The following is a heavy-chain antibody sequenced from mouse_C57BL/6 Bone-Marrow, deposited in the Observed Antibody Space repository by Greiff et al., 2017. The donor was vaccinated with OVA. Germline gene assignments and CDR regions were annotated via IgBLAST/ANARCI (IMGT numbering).Heavy chain of an antibody. CDR2: IDPETGGT. V-gene: IGHV1-15*01. D-gene: IGHD2-5*01. CDR3: TRSYSNYYAMDY. CDR1: GYTFTDYE. Sequence: VQLQQSGAELVRPGASVTLSCKASGYTFTDYEMHWVKQTPVHGLEWIGAIDPETGGTAYNQKFKGKAILTADKSSSPAYMELRSLTSEDSAVYYGTRSYSNYYAMDYWGQGTSVTVSS. J-gene: IGHJ4*01.